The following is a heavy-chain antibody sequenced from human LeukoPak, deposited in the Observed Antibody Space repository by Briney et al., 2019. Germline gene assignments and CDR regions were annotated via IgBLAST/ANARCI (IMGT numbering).Heavy chain of an antibody. CDR3: AVKSGSYPGYYFDY. CDR1: GGTFSSYA. Sequence: ASVKVSCKASGGTFSSYAISWVRQAPGQGLERMGSIIPILGIAKYAQKFQGRVTSTADKSTSTAYMELSSLRSEDTAVYYCAVKSGSYPGYYFDYWGQGTLVTVSS. CDR2: IIPILGIA. J-gene: IGHJ4*02. D-gene: IGHD1-26*01. V-gene: IGHV1-69*04.